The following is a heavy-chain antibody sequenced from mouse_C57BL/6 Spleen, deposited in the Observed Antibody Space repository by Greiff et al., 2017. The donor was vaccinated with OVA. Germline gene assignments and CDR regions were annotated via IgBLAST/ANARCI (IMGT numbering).Heavy chain of an antibody. J-gene: IGHJ1*03. D-gene: IGHD2-5*01. V-gene: IGHV2-2*01. CDR3: ARSYYSNGWYFDV. CDR1: GFSLTSYG. CDR2: IWSGGST. Sequence: VKLVESGPGLVQPSQSLSITCTVSGFSLTSYGVHWVRQSPGKGLEWLGVIWSGGSTDYNAAFISRLSISKDNSKSQVFFKMNSLQADDTAIYDCARSYYSNGWYFDVWGTGTTVTVSS.